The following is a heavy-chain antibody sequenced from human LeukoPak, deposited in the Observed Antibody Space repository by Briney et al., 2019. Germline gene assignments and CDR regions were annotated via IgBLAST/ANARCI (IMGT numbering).Heavy chain of an antibody. V-gene: IGHV3-23*01. CDR3: AKDSAKKYDDY. J-gene: IGHJ4*02. CDR2: ISGSDGST. CDR1: GFTFSSYA. Sequence: GGSLRLSCAASGFTFSSYAMSWVRQAPGKGLEWVSGISGSDGSTNYADSVKGRFTISRENSKNTLYLQMNSLRAEDAAVYYCAKDSAKKYDDYWGQGTLVTVSS. D-gene: IGHD2/OR15-2a*01.